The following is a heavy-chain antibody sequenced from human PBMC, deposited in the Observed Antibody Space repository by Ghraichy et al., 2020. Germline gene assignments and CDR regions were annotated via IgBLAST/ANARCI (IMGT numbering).Heavy chain of an antibody. Sequence: GGSLRLSCGASGFTFNNYWMSWVRQAPGKGLEWVANIKQDGSEKYYVDSVKGRFTISRDNARNSLDLQMNSLRAEDTAVYYCAKVSTWAHAFDIWGQGTMVTVSS. CDR3: AKVSTWAHAFDI. V-gene: IGHV3-7*01. CDR1: GFTFNNYW. CDR2: IKQDGSEK. J-gene: IGHJ3*02. D-gene: IGHD7-27*01.